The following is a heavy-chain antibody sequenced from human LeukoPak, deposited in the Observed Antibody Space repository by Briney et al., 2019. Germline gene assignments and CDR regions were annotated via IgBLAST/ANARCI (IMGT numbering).Heavy chain of an antibody. Sequence: PSETLSLTCTVSGGSISSYYWSWIRQPPGKGLEWIGCIYYSGSTNYNPSLKSRVTISVDTSKNQFSLKLSSVTAADTAVYYCARGLYGSGSYSNRPLDYWGQGTLVTVSS. D-gene: IGHD3-10*01. CDR1: GGSISSYY. J-gene: IGHJ4*02. CDR2: IYYSGST. V-gene: IGHV4-59*01. CDR3: ARGLYGSGSYSNRPLDY.